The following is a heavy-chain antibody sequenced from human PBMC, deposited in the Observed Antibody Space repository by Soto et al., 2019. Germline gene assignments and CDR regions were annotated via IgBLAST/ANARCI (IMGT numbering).Heavy chain of an antibody. Sequence: QITLKESGPTLVKPTQTLTLTCTFSGFSLATSGLGVGWVRQPPGKALEWLALIYWDDDKRYSSSLKSRINITVGTSRNQVVFTMTNVDPVDTATYYCAHTTVTVYGFEVWGQGTMVVVSS. CDR2: IYWDDDK. CDR3: AHTTVTVYGFEV. V-gene: IGHV2-5*02. D-gene: IGHD4-17*01. J-gene: IGHJ3*01. CDR1: GFSLATSGLG.